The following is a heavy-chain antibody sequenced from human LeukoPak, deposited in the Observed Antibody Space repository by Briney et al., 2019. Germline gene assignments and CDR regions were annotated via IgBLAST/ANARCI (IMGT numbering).Heavy chain of an antibody. CDR2: IYSTGST. Sequence: SETLSLTCTVSGGSISRYYWSWIRQPPGKGLEWIGYIYSTGSTNSNPSLKSRVTISVVTSKNHFSLKLTSVTAADTAVYYCARHESAVGALFYWGQGSLVTVSS. D-gene: IGHD1-26*01. V-gene: IGHV4-59*08. CDR3: ARHESAVGALFY. CDR1: GGSISRYY. J-gene: IGHJ4*02.